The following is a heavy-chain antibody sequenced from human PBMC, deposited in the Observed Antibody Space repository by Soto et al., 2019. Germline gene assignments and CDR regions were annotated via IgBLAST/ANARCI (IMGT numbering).Heavy chain of an antibody. D-gene: IGHD3-10*01. CDR3: AREMIGSGSYDY. J-gene: IGHJ4*02. Sequence: GSLRLSCAASGFTFSSYSMNWVRQAPGKGLEWVSSISGNSNYMYYADSVKGRFTISRDNAKNSLYLQMNSLRAEDRAVYYCAREMIGSGSYDYWGQGILVTVSS. CDR1: GFTFSSYS. V-gene: IGHV3-21*01. CDR2: ISGNSNYM.